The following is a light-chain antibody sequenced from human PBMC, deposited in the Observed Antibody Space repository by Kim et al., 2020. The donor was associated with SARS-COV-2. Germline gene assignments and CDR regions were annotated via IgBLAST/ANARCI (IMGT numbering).Light chain of an antibody. CDR2: QDT. J-gene: IGLJ3*02. CDR3: QAWDSSTAWV. CDR1: KLGDKY. Sequence: VSQGQTASIACSGDKLGDKYACWYQQQPGQSPVLVIYQDTKRPSGIPERFSGSNSGNTATLTISGTQAMDEADYYCQAWDSSTAWVFGGGTQLTVL. V-gene: IGLV3-1*01.